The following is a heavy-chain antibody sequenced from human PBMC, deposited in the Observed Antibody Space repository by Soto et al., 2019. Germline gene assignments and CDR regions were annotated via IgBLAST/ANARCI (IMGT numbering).Heavy chain of an antibody. CDR3: ARDPSIVLVPAATYYYYYYGMDV. V-gene: IGHV3-7*01. J-gene: IGHJ6*02. D-gene: IGHD2-2*01. CDR2: IKQDGSEE. Sequence: PGGSLRLSCAASGFTFSSYWMSWVRQAPGKGLEWVANIKQDGSEEYYVDSVKGRFTISRDNAKNSLYLQMNSLRAEDTAVYYCARDPSIVLVPAATYYYYYYGMDVWGQGTTVTVSS. CDR1: GFTFSSYW.